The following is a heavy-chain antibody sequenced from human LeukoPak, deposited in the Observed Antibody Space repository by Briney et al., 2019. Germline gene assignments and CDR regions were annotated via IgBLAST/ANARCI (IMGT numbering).Heavy chain of an antibody. CDR2: INPNSGGT. Sequence: SVTVSCKASGYTFTGYDIYWVRQAPGQGLEWMGWINPNSGGTDYTQKFQGRVTMTRDTSISTAYMELSRLRSDDTAVYYCARDYSRYFDFWGQGTLVTVSS. CDR1: GYTFTGYD. V-gene: IGHV1-2*02. D-gene: IGHD4-11*01. CDR3: ARDYSRYFDF. J-gene: IGHJ4*02.